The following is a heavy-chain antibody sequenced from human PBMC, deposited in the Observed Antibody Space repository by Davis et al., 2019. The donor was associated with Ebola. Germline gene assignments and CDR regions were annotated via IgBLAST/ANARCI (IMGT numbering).Heavy chain of an antibody. CDR3: ARLGYYGSGGYGMDV. V-gene: IGHV1-2*02. Sequence: ASVKVSCKASGYTFTNYYMHWVRQAPGQGLEWMGMINPNSGGTNYAQKFQGRVTMTRDTSISTAYMELSRLRSDDTAVYYCARLGYYGSGGYGMDVWGKGTTVTVSS. D-gene: IGHD3-10*01. J-gene: IGHJ6*04. CDR2: INPNSGGT. CDR1: GYTFTNYY.